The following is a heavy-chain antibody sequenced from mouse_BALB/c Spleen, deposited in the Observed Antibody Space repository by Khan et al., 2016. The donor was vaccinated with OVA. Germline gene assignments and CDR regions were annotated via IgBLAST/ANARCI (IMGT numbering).Heavy chain of an antibody. CDR2: INPSTGST. V-gene: IGHV1-7*01. Sequence: QVHVKQSGAELAKPGASVKMSCKASGYTFINYWILWVKQRPGQGLEWIGYINPSTGSTEYNQHFKDKATLTADKSSSTAYMQLSSLTSEDSAVYYCARRGLRWDFDYWGQGTTLTVSS. J-gene: IGHJ2*01. CDR1: GYTFINYW. D-gene: IGHD1-1*01. CDR3: ARRGLRWDFDY.